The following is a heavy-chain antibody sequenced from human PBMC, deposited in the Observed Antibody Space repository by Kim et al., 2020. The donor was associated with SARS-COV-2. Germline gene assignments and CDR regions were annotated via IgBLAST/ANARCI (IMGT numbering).Heavy chain of an antibody. Sequence: SETLSLTCTVSGGSISSGSYYWSWIRQPAGKGLEWIGRIYTSGSTNYNPSLKSRVTISVDTSKNQFSLKLSSVTAADTAVYYCARDSGGSSWSLFDYWGQGTLVTVSS. J-gene: IGHJ4*02. V-gene: IGHV4-61*02. CDR2: IYTSGST. CDR3: ARDSGGSSWSLFDY. CDR1: GGSISSGSYY. D-gene: IGHD6-13*01.